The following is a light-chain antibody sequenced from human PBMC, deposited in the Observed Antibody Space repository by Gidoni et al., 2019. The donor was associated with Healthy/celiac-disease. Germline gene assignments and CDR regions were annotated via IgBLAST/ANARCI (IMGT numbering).Light chain of an antibody. V-gene: IGLV2-14*01. J-gene: IGLJ2*01. CDR1: SSDVGGYNY. CDR3: SSYTSSSTVV. Sequence: QSALTQPASVSGPPGQSTTISCTGTSSDVGGYNYVSWYQQHPVKAPKLMIYEVSNRPSGVSNRFSGSKSGNTASLTISGLQAEEEADYYCSSYTSSSTVVFGGGTKL. CDR2: EVS.